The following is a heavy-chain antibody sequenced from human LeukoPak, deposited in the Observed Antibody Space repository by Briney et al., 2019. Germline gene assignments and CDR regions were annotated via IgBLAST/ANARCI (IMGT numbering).Heavy chain of an antibody. D-gene: IGHD2-8*01. CDR1: GGSISSYY. Sequence: SETLSLTCTVSGGSISSYYWSWIRQPPGKGLEWIGYIYYSGSTNYNPSLKSRVTISVDTSKNQFSLKLSSVTAADTAVYYCARDVSRDAFDIWGQGTMVTVSS. J-gene: IGHJ3*02. CDR3: ARDVSRDAFDI. CDR2: IYYSGST. V-gene: IGHV4-59*01.